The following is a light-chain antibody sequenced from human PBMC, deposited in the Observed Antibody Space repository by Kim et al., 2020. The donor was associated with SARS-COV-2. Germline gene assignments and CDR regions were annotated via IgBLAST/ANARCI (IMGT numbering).Light chain of an antibody. J-gene: IGLJ3*02. V-gene: IGLV2-14*03. CDR2: DDT. CDR1: TSDVGSYDY. Sequence: GQSITISCTGTTSDVGSYDYVSCYQQFPGDATKLIINDDTHRPSGVSDRFSGTKSGNTASLTISGLQADDEADYYCSSFTTTTARVFGGGTKVTVL. CDR3: SSFTTTTARV.